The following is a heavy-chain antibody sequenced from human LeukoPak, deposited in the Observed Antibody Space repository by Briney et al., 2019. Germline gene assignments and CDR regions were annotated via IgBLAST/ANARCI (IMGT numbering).Heavy chain of an antibody. CDR1: GFTFSSYG. Sequence: PGRSLRLSCAASGFTFSSYGMHWVRQAPGKGLEWVAVIWYDGSNKYYADSVKGRFTISRDNSKNTLYLQMNSLRAEDTAVYYCAKDMYYGSSTWSFDYWGQGTLVTVSS. CDR2: IWYDGSNK. D-gene: IGHD6-13*01. J-gene: IGHJ4*02. V-gene: IGHV3-33*06. CDR3: AKDMYYGSSTWSFDY.